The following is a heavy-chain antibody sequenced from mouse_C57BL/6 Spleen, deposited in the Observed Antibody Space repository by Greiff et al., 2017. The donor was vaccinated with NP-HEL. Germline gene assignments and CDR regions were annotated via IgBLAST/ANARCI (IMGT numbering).Heavy chain of an antibody. CDR2: ISYDGSN. Sequence: EVKVEESGPGLVKPSQSLSLTCSVTGYSITSGYYWNWIRQFPGNKLEWMGYISYDGSNNYNPSLKNRISITRDTSKNQFFLKLNSVTTEDTATYYCARDPYYYGSSRYAMDYWGQGTSVTVSS. D-gene: IGHD1-1*01. J-gene: IGHJ4*01. CDR3: ARDPYYYGSSRYAMDY. V-gene: IGHV3-6*01. CDR1: GYSITSGYY.